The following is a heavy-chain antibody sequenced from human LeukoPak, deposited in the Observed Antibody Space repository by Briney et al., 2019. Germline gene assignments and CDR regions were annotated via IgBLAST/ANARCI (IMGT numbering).Heavy chain of an antibody. D-gene: IGHD1/OR15-1a*01. CDR1: GFPFSVAW. CDR3: AKDWFATTDY. J-gene: IGHJ4*02. Sequence: GGSLRLSCVASGFPFSVAWMHWFRQVPGKGLMWVSRITINETTTYADSVRGRFSISRDNAKNTVYLQMNSLRVEDTAVYYCAKDWFATTDYWGQGTLVTVSP. V-gene: IGHV3-74*01. CDR2: ITINETT.